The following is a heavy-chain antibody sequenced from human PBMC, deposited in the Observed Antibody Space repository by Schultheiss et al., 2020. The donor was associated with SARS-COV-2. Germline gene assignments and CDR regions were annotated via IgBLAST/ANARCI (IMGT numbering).Heavy chain of an antibody. Sequence: ASVKVSCKASGYTFTSYGISWVRQAPGQGLEWMGWISAYNGNTNYAQKLQGRVTMTTDTSTSTAYMELRSLRSDDTAVYYCARDMFTLGYCSSTSCSFGYWGQGTLVTVSS. J-gene: IGHJ4*02. D-gene: IGHD2-2*01. CDR3: ARDMFTLGYCSSTSCSFGY. V-gene: IGHV1-18*01. CDR1: GYTFTSYG. CDR2: ISAYNGNT.